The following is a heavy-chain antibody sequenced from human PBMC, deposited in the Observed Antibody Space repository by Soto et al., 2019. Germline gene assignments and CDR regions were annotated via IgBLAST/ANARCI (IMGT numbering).Heavy chain of an antibody. D-gene: IGHD3-3*01. CDR1: GGAFKSGSYS. V-gene: IGHV4-61*01. CDR3: PTAFAYFDY. Sequence: SETLSLTCTVSGGAFKSGSYSLSWIRQPPGKGLEWIGYVYHTGRTSYNPSLKSRVSISMDTSKNQFSLNLDSVTAADTAVYFCPTAFAYFDYWGQGRLVTVSS. CDR2: VYHTGRT. J-gene: IGHJ4*02.